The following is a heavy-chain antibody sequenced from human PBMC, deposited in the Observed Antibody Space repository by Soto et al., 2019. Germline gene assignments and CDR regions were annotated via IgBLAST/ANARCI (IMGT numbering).Heavy chain of an antibody. Sequence: QVQLVESGGGVVQPGRSLRLSCAASGFTFSSYGMHWVRQAPGKGLEWVAVIWYDGSNKYYADSVNGRFTISRDNSKKTLYLQMNSLRAEDTAVYYCERDSYYSSSYYFDYWGQGTLVTVSS. V-gene: IGHV3-33*01. CDR3: ERDSYYSSSYYFDY. CDR1: GFTFSSYG. CDR2: IWYDGSNK. J-gene: IGHJ4*02. D-gene: IGHD6-6*01.